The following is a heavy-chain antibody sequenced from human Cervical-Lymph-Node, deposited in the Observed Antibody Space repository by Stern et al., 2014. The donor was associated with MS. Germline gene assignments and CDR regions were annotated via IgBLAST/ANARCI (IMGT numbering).Heavy chain of an antibody. V-gene: IGHV1-69*06. CDR2: IDHTFGTT. CDR1: GGTVINYA. J-gene: IGHJ4*02. Sequence: VQLEESGAEVKKPGSSVKVSCKASGGTVINYAISWVRQAPGQGIAAMGDIDHTFGTTNHAQKFQGRVTMTADKSTSTAYMEVSSLRSEYTAVYYCAGPRYNFWGQGTLVVVSS. D-gene: IGHD3-9*01. CDR3: AGPRYNF.